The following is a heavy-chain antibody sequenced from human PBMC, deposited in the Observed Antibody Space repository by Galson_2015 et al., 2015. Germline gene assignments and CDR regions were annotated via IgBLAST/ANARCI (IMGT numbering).Heavy chain of an antibody. CDR3: ARGEDMTVNFDY. Sequence: SETLSLTCAVYGGSFSGYYWSWIRQPPGKGLEWIGEINHSGSTNYDPSLKSRVTISVDTSKNQFSLKLSSVTAADTAVYYCARGEDMTVNFDYWGQGTLVTVSS. V-gene: IGHV4-34*01. D-gene: IGHD2-15*01. J-gene: IGHJ4*02. CDR2: INHSGST. CDR1: GGSFSGYY.